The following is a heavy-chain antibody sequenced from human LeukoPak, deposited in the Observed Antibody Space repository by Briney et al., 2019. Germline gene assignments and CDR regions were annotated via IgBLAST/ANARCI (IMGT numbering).Heavy chain of an antibody. CDR3: ARAAVYDYGDY. J-gene: IGHJ4*02. V-gene: IGHV3-74*01. CDR2: INTDGSST. CDR1: GFTFSSYW. Sequence: GGSLRLSCAAFGFTFSSYWMHWVRQAPGKGLVWVSRINTDGSSTSYADSVKGRFTISRDNAKNTLYLQMNSLRAEDTAVYYCARAAVYDYGDYWGQGTLVTVSP. D-gene: IGHD3-16*01.